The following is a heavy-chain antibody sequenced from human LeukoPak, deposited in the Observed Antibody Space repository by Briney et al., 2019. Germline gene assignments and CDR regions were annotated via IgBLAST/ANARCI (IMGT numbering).Heavy chain of an antibody. CDR3: ARGSSSWSELDY. D-gene: IGHD6-13*01. Sequence: GASVKVSCKASGGTFSSYAISWVRQAPGQGLEWMGRIIPILGIANYAQKFQGRVTITADKSTSTAYMELSSLRSEDTAVYYCARGSSSWSELDYWGQGTLVTVSS. V-gene: IGHV1-69*04. CDR2: IIPILGIA. CDR1: GGTFSSYA. J-gene: IGHJ4*02.